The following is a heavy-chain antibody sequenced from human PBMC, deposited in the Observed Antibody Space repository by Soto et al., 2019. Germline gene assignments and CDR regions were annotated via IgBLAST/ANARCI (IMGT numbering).Heavy chain of an antibody. CDR1: GFTFSSYA. CDR3: AKRGSGYYSPLDY. J-gene: IGHJ4*02. V-gene: IGHV3-23*01. D-gene: IGHD3-22*01. Sequence: PGGSLRLSCAASGFTFSSYAMSWVRQAPGKGLEWVSAISGSGGSTYYADSVKGWFTISRDNSKNTLYLQMNSLRAEDTAVYYCAKRGSGYYSPLDYWGQGTLVTVSS. CDR2: ISGSGGST.